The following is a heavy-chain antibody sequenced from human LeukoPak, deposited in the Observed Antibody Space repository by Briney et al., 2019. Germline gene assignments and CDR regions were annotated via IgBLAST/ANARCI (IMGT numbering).Heavy chain of an antibody. Sequence: PGGSLRLSCAASGFTFSSYWMSWVRQAPGKGLEWVSAISGSGGSTYYADSVKGRFTISRDNSKNTLYLQMNSLRAEDTAVYYCAKDGTTPYCSGGSCYASVDYWGQGTLVTVSS. V-gene: IGHV3-23*01. CDR3: AKDGTTPYCSGGSCYASVDY. CDR2: ISGSGGST. CDR1: GFTFSSYW. J-gene: IGHJ4*02. D-gene: IGHD2-15*01.